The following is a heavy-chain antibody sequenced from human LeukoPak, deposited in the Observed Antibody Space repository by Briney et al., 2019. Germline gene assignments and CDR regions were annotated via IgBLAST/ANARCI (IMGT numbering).Heavy chain of an antibody. Sequence: GGSLRLSCAASGFTFSSYWMSWVRQAPGKGLEWVANIKQDGSEKYYVDSVKGRFTISRDNAKSSLYLQMNSLRAEDTAVYYCARLGIVATITLYYFDYWGQGTLVTVSS. V-gene: IGHV3-7*01. D-gene: IGHD5-12*01. CDR1: GFTFSSYW. CDR2: IKQDGSEK. J-gene: IGHJ4*02. CDR3: ARLGIVATITLYYFDY.